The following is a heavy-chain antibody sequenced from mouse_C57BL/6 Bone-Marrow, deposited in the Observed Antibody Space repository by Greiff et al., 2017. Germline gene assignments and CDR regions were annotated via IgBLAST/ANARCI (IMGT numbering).Heavy chain of an antibody. CDR3: TKPKLGRGMDY. CDR2: IYPGNSDT. J-gene: IGHJ4*01. V-gene: IGHV1-5*01. Sequence: VQLKESGTVLARPGASVKMSCKTSGYTFTSYWMHWVKQRPGQGLEWIGAIYPGNSDTSYNQKFTGKAKLTAVTSASTAYMELSSLTNEDSAVYYCTKPKLGRGMDYWGQGTSVTVSS. CDR1: GYTFTSYW. D-gene: IGHD4-1*01.